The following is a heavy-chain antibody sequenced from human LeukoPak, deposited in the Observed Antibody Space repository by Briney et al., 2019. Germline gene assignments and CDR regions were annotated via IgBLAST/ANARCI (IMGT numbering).Heavy chain of an antibody. D-gene: IGHD2-21*02. CDR1: GYSFSSFW. CDR2: IFPGDSDT. J-gene: IGHJ5*02. Sequence: GESLQISCKGSGYSFSSFWIAWVRQMPGKGLEWMGIIFPGDSDTRYRPSLQGQVTISVDKSIDTAFLQWSSLEASDSAIYYCARLTSFADLLTATRRSWFDPWGQGTLVTVSS. V-gene: IGHV5-51*01. CDR3: ARLTSFADLLTATRRSWFDP.